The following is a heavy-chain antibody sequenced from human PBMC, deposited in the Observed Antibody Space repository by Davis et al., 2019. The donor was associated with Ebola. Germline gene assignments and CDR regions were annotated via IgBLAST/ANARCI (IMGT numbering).Heavy chain of an antibody. D-gene: IGHD3-16*01. CDR2: TYYTSKWHN. J-gene: IGHJ6*02. CDR3: VRGWGRSGLDV. V-gene: IGHV6-1*01. Sequence: HPQTLSLTCAVSGDSVSGTNGSWNWIRQSPSRGLEWLGRTYYTSKWHNDYGESVKSRITINPDTSTNQLSLQLNSVTPEDKAVYYCVRGWGRSGLDVWGQGTTVTVSS. CDR1: GDSVSGTNGS.